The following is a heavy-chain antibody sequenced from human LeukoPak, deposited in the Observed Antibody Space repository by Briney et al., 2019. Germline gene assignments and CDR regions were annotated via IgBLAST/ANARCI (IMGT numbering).Heavy chain of an antibody. D-gene: IGHD6-6*01. Sequence: GGSLRLSCAASGFTFSRYAMTWVRQTPGKGLEWVSSISGPGDHTYYADSVKGRFTISRDNSENTLYLQMNSLRAEDTAVYYCARLSIAARPFDYWGQGTLVTVSS. CDR1: GFTFSRYA. V-gene: IGHV3-23*01. J-gene: IGHJ4*02. CDR2: ISGPGDHT. CDR3: ARLSIAARPFDY.